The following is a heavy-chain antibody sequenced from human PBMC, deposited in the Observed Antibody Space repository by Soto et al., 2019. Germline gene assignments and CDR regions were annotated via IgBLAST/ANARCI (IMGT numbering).Heavy chain of an antibody. CDR1: EFIFSSYA. J-gene: IGHJ4*02. Sequence: EVQLLESGGGLVQPGGSLRLTCAASEFIFSSYAMSWVRQAPGKGLEWVSGISGSGGSRYYADPVEGRFTISRDNSMNIVYLQMNSLRAEVTALYYCASALPEYYDFLGGDFDFWGQGILVTVSS. D-gene: IGHD3-3*01. CDR2: ISGSGGSR. V-gene: IGHV3-23*01. CDR3: ASALPEYYDFLGGDFDF.